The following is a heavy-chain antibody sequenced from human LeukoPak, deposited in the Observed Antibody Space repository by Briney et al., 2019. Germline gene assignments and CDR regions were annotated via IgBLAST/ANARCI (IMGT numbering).Heavy chain of an antibody. CDR3: ARDGNAECYRWCHYYYMDV. CDR1: GFTCSSYW. J-gene: IGHJ6*03. V-gene: IGHV3-74*01. Sequence: PGGSLRLSCAATGFTCSSYWMHWVRQAPGKGLEWVSRINSDGSSTEYADAVKGRFTISRDNTKNTLSLQMNSLRAEDTAIYYCARDGNAECYRWCHYYYMDVWGKGTTVTVSS. CDR2: INSDGSST. D-gene: IGHD2-8*01.